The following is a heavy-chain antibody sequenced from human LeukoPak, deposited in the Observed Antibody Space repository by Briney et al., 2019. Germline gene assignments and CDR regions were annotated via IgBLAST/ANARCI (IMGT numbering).Heavy chain of an antibody. CDR1: GYTFTGYY. Sequence: VSVKVSCKASGYTFTGYYMHWVRQAPGQGLEWMGRINPNSGGTDYTQKFQGRVTMTRDTSISTAYMELSRLTSDDTAVYYCARRGQPGAFDIWGQGTMVTVSS. CDR2: INPNSGGT. CDR3: ARRGQPGAFDI. D-gene: IGHD1-1*01. J-gene: IGHJ3*02. V-gene: IGHV1-2*06.